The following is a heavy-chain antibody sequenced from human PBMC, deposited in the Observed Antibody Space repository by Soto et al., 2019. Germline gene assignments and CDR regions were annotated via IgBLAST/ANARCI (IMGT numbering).Heavy chain of an antibody. D-gene: IGHD3-9*01. CDR3: ASPHSGVLPGY. CDR2: ISSSGSTI. V-gene: IGHV3-48*03. Sequence: GGSLRLSCAASGFTFSGYEMNWVRQAPGKGLEWVSYISSSGSTIYYADSVKGRFTISRDNAKNSLYLQMNSLRAEDTAVYYCASPHSGVLPGYWGQGTLVTV. CDR1: GFTFSGYE. J-gene: IGHJ4*02.